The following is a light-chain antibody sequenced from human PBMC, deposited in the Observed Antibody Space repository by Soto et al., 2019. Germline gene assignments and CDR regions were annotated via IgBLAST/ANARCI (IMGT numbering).Light chain of an antibody. CDR1: QAVPNN. CDR2: EES. Sequence: DIHLTQSPSFLSASVGDRVTITCRPSQAVPNNMAWYQQKPGKPPKLLIYEESTLHSGVPSRFSGRKSGTQFPLPIDSLQPEDFATYYCQQVKTYPRTFGGGTKVEIK. V-gene: IGKV1-9*01. CDR3: QQVKTYPRT. J-gene: IGKJ4*01.